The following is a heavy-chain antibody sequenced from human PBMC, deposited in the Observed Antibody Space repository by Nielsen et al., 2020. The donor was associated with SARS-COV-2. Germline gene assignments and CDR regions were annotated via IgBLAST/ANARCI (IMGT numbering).Heavy chain of an antibody. CDR2: INAGNGNT. J-gene: IGHJ6*02. D-gene: IGHD5-24*01. V-gene: IGHV1-3*01. CDR1: GYTFTSYA. CDR3: AREGWDGYRVYGMDV. Sequence: ASMKVSCKASGYTFTSYAMHWVRQAPGQRLEWMGWINAGNGNTKYSQKFQGRVTITRDTSASTAYMELSSLRSEDTAVYYCAREGWDGYRVYGMDVWGQGTTVTVSS.